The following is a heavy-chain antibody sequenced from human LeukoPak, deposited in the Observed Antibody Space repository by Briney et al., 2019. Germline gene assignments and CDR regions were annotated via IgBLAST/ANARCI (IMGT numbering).Heavy chain of an antibody. Sequence: GSLRLSCAASGFTFSSYSMNWVRQAPGKGLEWLSLILHNGDSTYYADSVKGRFTISRDNSKNTLYLQMNSLRAEDTAVYYCARLSSFAFDIWGQGTMVTVSS. D-gene: IGHD3-16*02. J-gene: IGHJ3*02. CDR2: ILHNGDST. CDR3: ARLSSFAFDI. V-gene: IGHV3-23*01. CDR1: GFTFSSYS.